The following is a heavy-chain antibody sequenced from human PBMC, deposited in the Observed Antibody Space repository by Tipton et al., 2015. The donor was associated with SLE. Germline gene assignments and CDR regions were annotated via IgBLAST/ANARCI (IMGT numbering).Heavy chain of an antibody. CDR3: ARRGYKSWYFDL. Sequence: TLSLTCTVSGGFISSYYWSWIRQPPGKGLEWIGEIYDTGTTNYHPSLKSRVTMSVDTSKNQFSLQLTSVTAADTAVYYCARRGYKSWYFDLWGRGALVTVSS. D-gene: IGHD5-24*01. CDR1: GGFISSYY. J-gene: IGHJ2*01. V-gene: IGHV4-59*01. CDR2: IYDTGTT.